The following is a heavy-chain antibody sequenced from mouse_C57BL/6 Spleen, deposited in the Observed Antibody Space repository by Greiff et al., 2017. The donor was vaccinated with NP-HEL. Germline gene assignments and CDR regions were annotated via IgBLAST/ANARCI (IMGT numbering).Heavy chain of an antibody. CDR3: ARRRDYYDAMDY. CDR2: INPGSGGT. J-gene: IGHJ4*01. CDR1: GYAFTNYL. V-gene: IGHV1-54*01. Sequence: VQRVESGAELVRPGTSVKVSCKASGYAFTNYLIEWVKQRPGQGLEWIGVINPGSGGTNYNEKFKGKATLTADKSSSTAYMQLSSLTSEDSAVYFCARRRDYYDAMDYWGQGTSVTVSS. D-gene: IGHD2-4*01.